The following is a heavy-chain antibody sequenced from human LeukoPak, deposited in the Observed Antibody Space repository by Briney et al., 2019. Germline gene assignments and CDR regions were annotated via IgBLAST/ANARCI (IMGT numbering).Heavy chain of an antibody. CDR1: GGSISSGGYY. CDR2: IYYSGSS. Sequence: SQTLSLTCTVSGGSISSGGYYWSWIRQPPGTGLEWIGYIYYSGSSYYNPSLRSRVTISVDTSKNHFSLKLSSVTAADTAVYYCARNRDGYNSFDYWGQGTLVTVSS. D-gene: IGHD5-24*01. CDR3: ARNRDGYNSFDY. V-gene: IGHV4-31*03. J-gene: IGHJ4*02.